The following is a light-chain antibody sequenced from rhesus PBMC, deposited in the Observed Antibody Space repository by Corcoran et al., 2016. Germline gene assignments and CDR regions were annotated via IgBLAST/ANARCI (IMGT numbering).Light chain of an antibody. CDR3: QQYSSRPLT. Sequence: DIQMTQSPSSLSASVGDTVTITCRASQGISSWLAWYQQKPGKAPKLLNYKASSLQSGAPSRFSGSGSGTDFTLTISSLQSEDFATYYCQQYSSRPLTFGGGTKVEIK. CDR1: QGISSW. J-gene: IGKJ4*01. V-gene: IGKV1-22*01. CDR2: KAS.